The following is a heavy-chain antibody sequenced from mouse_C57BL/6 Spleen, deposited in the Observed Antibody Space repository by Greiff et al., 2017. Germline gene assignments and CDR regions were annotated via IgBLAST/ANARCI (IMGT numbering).Heavy chain of an antibody. J-gene: IGHJ3*01. CDR1: GYTFTDYN. CDR3: AREENGNFAWFAY. CDR2: INPNNGGT. V-gene: IGHV1-22*01. D-gene: IGHD2-1*01. Sequence: VQLQQSGPELVKPGASVKMSCKASGYTFTDYNMHWVKQSHGKSLEWIGYINPNNGGTSYNQKFKGKATLTVNKSSSTAYMELRSLTSEDSAVYYCAREENGNFAWFAYWGQGTLVTVSA.